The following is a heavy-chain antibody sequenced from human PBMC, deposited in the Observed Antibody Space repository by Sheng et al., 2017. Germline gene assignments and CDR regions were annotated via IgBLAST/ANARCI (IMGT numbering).Heavy chain of an antibody. CDR2: ISYDGSNK. V-gene: IGHV3-30-3*01. D-gene: IGHD3-3*01. CDR1: GFTFSSYA. CDR3: ARGITIFGDPRGAFDI. J-gene: IGHJ3*02. Sequence: QVQLVESGGGVVQPGRSLRLSCAASGFTFSSYAMHWVRQAPGKGLEWVAVISYDGSNKYYADSVKGRFTISRDNSKNTLYLQMNSLRAEDTAVYYCARGITIFGDPRGAFDIWGQGTMVTVSS.